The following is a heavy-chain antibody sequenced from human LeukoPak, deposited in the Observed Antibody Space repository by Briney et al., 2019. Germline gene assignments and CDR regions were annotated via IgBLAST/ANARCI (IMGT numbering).Heavy chain of an antibody. CDR3: ARTSGSYFDF. Sequence: PSETLSLTCGVYGGSFSAYYWSWIRQSPGMGLEWIAEINYSETTNYNPSLKSRVTISLDTSKNQFSLKVSSVTAADSAMYYCARTSGSYFDFWGQGTLVTVSS. D-gene: IGHD1-26*01. V-gene: IGHV4-34*01. CDR2: INYSETT. CDR1: GGSFSAYY. J-gene: IGHJ4*02.